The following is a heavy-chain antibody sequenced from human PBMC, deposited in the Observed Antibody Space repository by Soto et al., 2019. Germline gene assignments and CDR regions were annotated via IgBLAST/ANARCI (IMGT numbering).Heavy chain of an antibody. CDR2: IWYDGSNK. Sequence: GSLRLSCAASGFTFSSYVIHWVRQAPGKGLEWVAVIWYDGSNKYYADSVKGRFTISRDNSKNTLYLQMNSLRAEDTAVYYCARGQAPYSSSWNYYGMDVWGQGTTVTVSS. J-gene: IGHJ6*02. D-gene: IGHD6-6*01. V-gene: IGHV3-33*01. CDR3: ARGQAPYSSSWNYYGMDV. CDR1: GFTFSSYV.